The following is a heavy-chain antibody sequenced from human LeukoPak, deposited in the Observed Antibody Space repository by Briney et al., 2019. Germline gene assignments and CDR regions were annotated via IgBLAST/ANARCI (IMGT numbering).Heavy chain of an antibody. J-gene: IGHJ4*02. CDR2: IRYDGSNK. CDR1: GFTFSSYG. Sequence: GGSLRLSCAASGFTFSSYGMHWVRQAPGKGLEWVAFIRYDGSNKYYADSVKGRFTISRDNSKNTLYLQMNSLRVEDTAVYYCAKDYGSGSSEYYFDYWGQGTLVTVSS. CDR3: AKDYGSGSSEYYFDY. V-gene: IGHV3-30*02. D-gene: IGHD3-10*01.